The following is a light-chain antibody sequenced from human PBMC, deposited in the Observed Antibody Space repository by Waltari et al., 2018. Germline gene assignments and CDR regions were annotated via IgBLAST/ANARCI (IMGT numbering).Light chain of an antibody. CDR2: DAS. Sequence: EIVLTQSPATLSLSPGATCPLPCRASQSVGTYLAWYQQKPGQAPRLLIYDASNRATRIPARFRGSGSGTDFTLTISSLEAEDFAVYYCQQRSNWTPHTFGQGARLEIK. CDR1: QSVGTY. J-gene: IGKJ2*01. CDR3: QQRSNWTPHT. V-gene: IGKV3-11*01.